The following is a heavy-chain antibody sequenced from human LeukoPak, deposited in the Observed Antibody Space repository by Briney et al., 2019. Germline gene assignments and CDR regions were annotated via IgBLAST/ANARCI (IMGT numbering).Heavy chain of an antibody. CDR2: IWYDGSNK. CDR1: GFTFSSFG. V-gene: IGHV3-33*01. CDR3: ARAIAVAGTVEGFCDY. J-gene: IGHJ4*02. D-gene: IGHD6-19*01. Sequence: GGSLRLSCAASGFTFSSFGMHWVRQAPGKGLEWVAVIWYDGSNKYYADSVKGRFTISRDNSKNTLYLQMNSLRADDTAVYYCARAIAVAGTVEGFCDYCGQATLLTVSS.